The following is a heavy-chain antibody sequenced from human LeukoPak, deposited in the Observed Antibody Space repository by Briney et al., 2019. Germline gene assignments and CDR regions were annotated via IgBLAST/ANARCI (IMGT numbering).Heavy chain of an antibody. CDR3: ARGKLAAPGRTGYNWFDP. CDR1: GDTFTGYY. V-gene: IGHV1-2*02. J-gene: IGHJ5*02. Sequence: ASVKVSCKSSGDTFTGYYIHWVRQAPGQGLEWMGWINPNSGGTNYAQKFQGRVTMPRDTSITTAYMELSGLRSDDTAIYYCARGKLAAPGRTGYNWFDPWGQGTLVTVSS. D-gene: IGHD6-13*01. CDR2: INPNSGGT.